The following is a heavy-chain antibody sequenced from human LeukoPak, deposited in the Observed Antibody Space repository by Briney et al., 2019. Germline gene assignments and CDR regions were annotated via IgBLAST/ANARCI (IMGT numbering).Heavy chain of an antibody. CDR2: ISSSSSSYI. J-gene: IGHJ3*02. CDR1: GFTFSSYS. V-gene: IGHV3-21*01. D-gene: IGHD3-9*01. CDR3: ARDEPDNYDILTGSYAFDI. Sequence: GGSLRLSCAASGFTFSSYSMNWVRQAPGKGLEWVSSISSSSSSYIYYADSVKGRFTISRDNAKNSLYLQMNSLRAEDTAVYYCARDEPDNYDILTGSYAFDIWGQGTMVTVSS.